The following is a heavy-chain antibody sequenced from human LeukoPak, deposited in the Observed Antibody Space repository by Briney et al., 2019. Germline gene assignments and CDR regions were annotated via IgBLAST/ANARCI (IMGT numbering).Heavy chain of an antibody. CDR1: GFTFSSYG. D-gene: IGHD6-13*01. Sequence: GGSLRLSCAASGFTFSSYGMHWVRQAPGKGLEWVAVIWYDGSNKYYADSVEGRFTISRDNSKNTLYLQMNSLRAEDTAVYYCARGGEAAAGPAHYYYYYGMDVWGQGTTVTVSS. CDR3: ARGGEAAAGPAHYYYYYGMDV. V-gene: IGHV3-33*01. J-gene: IGHJ6*02. CDR2: IWYDGSNK.